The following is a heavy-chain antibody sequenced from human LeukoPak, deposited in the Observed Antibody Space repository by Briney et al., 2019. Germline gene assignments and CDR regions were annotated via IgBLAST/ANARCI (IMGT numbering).Heavy chain of an antibody. D-gene: IGHD1-26*01. CDR3: AIEETVGATRSIDY. Sequence: SVKVSCKASGGTFSSYAISWVRQAPGQGLEWMGRIIPILGIANYAQKFQGRVTITADKSTSTAYMELSSLRSEDTAVYYCAIEETVGATRSIDYWGQGTLVTVSS. CDR1: GGTFSSYA. CDR2: IIPILGIA. V-gene: IGHV1-69*04. J-gene: IGHJ4*02.